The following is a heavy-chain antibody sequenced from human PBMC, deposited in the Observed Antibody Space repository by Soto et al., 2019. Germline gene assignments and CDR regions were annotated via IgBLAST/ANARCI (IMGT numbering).Heavy chain of an antibody. CDR3: ARRCDGTNCLAHFDY. J-gene: IGHJ4*02. V-gene: IGHV1-69*06. CDR2: IIPIFGTP. D-gene: IGHD2-2*01. CDR1: GYTFNNYV. Sequence: QVQLVQSGAEVKKPGASVKVSCKASGYTFNNYVINWVRQAPGQGLEWMAGIIPIFGTPNYAQKFQGRVTITADKSTSTAYMELNSLRSEDTAVYYCARRCDGTNCLAHFDYWGQGTLVTVSS.